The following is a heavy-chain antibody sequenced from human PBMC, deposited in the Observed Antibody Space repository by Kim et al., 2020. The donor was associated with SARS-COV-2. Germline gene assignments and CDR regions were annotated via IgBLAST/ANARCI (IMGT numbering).Heavy chain of an antibody. CDR3: AREGDMITFGGVHDAFDI. CDR2: ISAYNGNT. CDR1: GYTFTSYG. Sequence: ASVKVSCKASGYTFTSYGISWVRQAPGQGLEWMGWISAYNGNTNYAQKLQGRVTMTTDTSTSTAYMELRSLRSGDTAVYYCAREGDMITFGGVHDAFDIWGQGTMVTVSS. V-gene: IGHV1-18*01. J-gene: IGHJ3*02. D-gene: IGHD3-16*01.